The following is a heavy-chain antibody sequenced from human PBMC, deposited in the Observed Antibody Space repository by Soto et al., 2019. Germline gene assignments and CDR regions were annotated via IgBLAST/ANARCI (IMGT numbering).Heavy chain of an antibody. CDR2: IIPIFGTA. CDR3: ARVRGTNGGGYRCYPGYYGRDV. V-gene: IGHV1-69*06. CDR1: ADTFTRYY. Sequence: SVKVSCKAPADTFTRYYIHWVRQAPGQGLEWMGGIIPIFGTANYAQKFPGRVTITADKSTSTAYLELSRLRSEDTAVDYCARVRGTNGGGYRCYPGYYGRDVWGQGTTVTVYS. J-gene: IGHJ6*02. D-gene: IGHD2-8*01.